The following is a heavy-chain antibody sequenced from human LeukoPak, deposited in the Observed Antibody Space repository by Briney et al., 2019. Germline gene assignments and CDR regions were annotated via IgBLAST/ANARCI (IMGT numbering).Heavy chain of an antibody. CDR1: GFTFSSYA. CDR3: ARGINGSGSIKWGPDY. Sequence: PGGSLRLSCAASGFTFSSYAMHWVRQAPGKGLEYVSAISSNGGSTYYANSVKGRFTISRDNSKNTLYLQMGSLRAEDMAVYYCARGINGSGSIKWGPDYWGQGTLVTVSS. CDR2: ISSNGGST. D-gene: IGHD3-10*01. J-gene: IGHJ4*02. V-gene: IGHV3-64*01.